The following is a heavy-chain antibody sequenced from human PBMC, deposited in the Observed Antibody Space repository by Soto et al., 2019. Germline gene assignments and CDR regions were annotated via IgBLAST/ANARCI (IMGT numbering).Heavy chain of an antibody. CDR2: SSYNGGT. CDR1: ADSSTISNSD. J-gene: IGHJ4*02. Sequence: PPETLSLTCTVSADSSTISNSDWGWHRQAPGKGLQWIGSSSYNGGTFYNPSLKGRVAISVDTSNKQSSLQVTSVTAADTAVYYCARHRIEVVWRGFDFWGQGSPVTVSS. CDR3: ARHRIEVVWRGFDF. V-gene: IGHV4-39*01. D-gene: IGHD2-2*01.